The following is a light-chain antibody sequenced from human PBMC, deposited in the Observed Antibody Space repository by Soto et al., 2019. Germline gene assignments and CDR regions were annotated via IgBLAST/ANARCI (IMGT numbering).Light chain of an antibody. CDR3: QQYNSYPYT. CDR1: QSISSW. CDR2: DAS. J-gene: IGKJ2*01. V-gene: IGKV1-5*01. Sequence: DIQMTQSPSTLSASVGERVTLSCRASQSISSWLAWYQQKPGKAPKLLIYDASSLESGVPSRFNGSGSGTEFPLTISSLQPDDFATYYCQQYNSYPYTFGQGTKLEIK.